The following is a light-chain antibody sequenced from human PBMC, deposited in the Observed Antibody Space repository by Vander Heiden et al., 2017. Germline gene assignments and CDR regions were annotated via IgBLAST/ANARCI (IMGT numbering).Light chain of an antibody. CDR1: SSDIGAGYD. Sequence: QSVLTQPPSVSGAPGQWVTISCTGSSSDIGAGYDVNWYQHLPGTALKILISENNKRPSGVPDRFSGSKSGTSASLAITGLQAEDEADYYCQSYDSSLNVYVFGTGTKVTVL. V-gene: IGLV1-40*01. CDR2: ENN. J-gene: IGLJ1*01. CDR3: QSYDSSLNVYV.